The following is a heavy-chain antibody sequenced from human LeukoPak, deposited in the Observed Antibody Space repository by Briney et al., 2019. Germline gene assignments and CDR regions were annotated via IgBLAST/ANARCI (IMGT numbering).Heavy chain of an antibody. CDR3: SKDPPISAAGPRYSDR. V-gene: IGHV3-23*01. CDR2: INSGGNT. J-gene: IGHJ4*02. D-gene: IGHD6-13*01. CDR1: GFTFSTSA. Sequence: GGSLRLSCAASGFTFSTSAMTWVRQAPGKGLEWVSTINSGGNTYYADSMKGRFTISRDNSKNTLFLQMNSLRVEDTGVYYCSKDPPISAAGPRYSDRWGQGTLVTVSS.